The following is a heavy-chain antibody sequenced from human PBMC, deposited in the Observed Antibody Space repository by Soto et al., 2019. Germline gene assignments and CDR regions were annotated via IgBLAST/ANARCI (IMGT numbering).Heavy chain of an antibody. J-gene: IGHJ6*02. CDR3: ASIEVAPASFPRLDYYCRLDV. CDR2: IIPIFGVP. Sequence: QVQLVQSGAEVKKPGSSVKVSCKASGGTLTSYALSWVRQAPGQGFEWMGGIIPIFGVPNHAQKFRGRVTITAAESTQTADMALRSLTLEDTAVYYCASIEVAPASFPRLDYYCRLDVWGRGTTVTVSS. V-gene: IGHV1-69*01. CDR1: GGTLTSYA. D-gene: IGHD2-2*01.